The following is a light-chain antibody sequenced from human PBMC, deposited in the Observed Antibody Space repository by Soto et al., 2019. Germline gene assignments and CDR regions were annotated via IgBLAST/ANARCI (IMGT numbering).Light chain of an antibody. CDR2: DAS. V-gene: IGKV1-5*01. Sequence: DIQMTQSPSTLSASVGDRVTITCRASQSISSWLAWYQQKPGKAPKLLIYDASSLESGVPSRFSGSGSGTEFTLTISSLQPDDFATYYCQQYNSYQWKFGQGTKVHIK. CDR3: QQYNSYQWK. CDR1: QSISSW. J-gene: IGKJ1*01.